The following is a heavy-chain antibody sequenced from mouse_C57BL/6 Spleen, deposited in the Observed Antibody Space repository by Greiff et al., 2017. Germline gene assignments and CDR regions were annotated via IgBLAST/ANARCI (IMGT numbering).Heavy chain of an antibody. CDR1: GYAFSSSW. CDR2: IYPGDGDT. J-gene: IGHJ4*01. Sequence: QVQLQQSGPELVKPGASVKISCKASGYAFSSSWMNWVKQRPGKGLEWIGRIYPGDGDTNYNGKFKGKATLTADKSSSTAYMQLSSLTSEDSAVYFCAREHMVVADYAMDYWGQGTSVTVSS. V-gene: IGHV1-82*01. CDR3: AREHMVVADYAMDY. D-gene: IGHD1-1*02.